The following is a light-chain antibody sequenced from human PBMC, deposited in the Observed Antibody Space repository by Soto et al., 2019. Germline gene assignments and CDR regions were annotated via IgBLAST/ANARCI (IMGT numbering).Light chain of an antibody. V-gene: IGKV1-33*01. CDR1: QDISND. CDR2: DAS. Sequence: DIQMTQSPSSLSASVGDRVTITCQASQDISNDLNWYQQKPGKAPKLLIYDASNLETGVPSRFSGSGSGTDFTFTISSLQPEDIATYYCQQYDNLPGFGGGTKVEIK. CDR3: QQYDNLPG. J-gene: IGKJ4*01.